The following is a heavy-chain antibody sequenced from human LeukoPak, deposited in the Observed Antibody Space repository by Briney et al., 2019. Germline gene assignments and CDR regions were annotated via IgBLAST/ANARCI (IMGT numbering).Heavy chain of an antibody. Sequence: GASVKVSCKASGYTFTSYYMDWVRQAPGQGLEWMRIINPSGGSTSYAQKFQGRVTMTRDMSTSTVYMELSSLRSEDTAVYYCARDPTPHYYGSGSYHFDYWGQGTLVTVSS. CDR3: ARDPTPHYYGSGSYHFDY. V-gene: IGHV1-46*01. CDR2: INPSGGST. D-gene: IGHD3-10*01. CDR1: GYTFTSYY. J-gene: IGHJ4*02.